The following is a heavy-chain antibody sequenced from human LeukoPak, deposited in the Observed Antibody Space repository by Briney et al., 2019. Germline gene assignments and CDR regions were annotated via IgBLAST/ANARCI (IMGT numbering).Heavy chain of an antibody. CDR2: ISGSGGVT. D-gene: IGHD5-12*01. V-gene: IGHV3-23*01. J-gene: IGHJ4*02. CDR1: GFTFSSYA. Sequence: GGSLRLSCAASGFTFSSYAMSWVRQAPGKGLEWVSGISGSGGVTYYADSVKSRFTISRDNSKNTLHLQMNSLRAEDTAVYYCAKGASGYEFDYWGQGTLVTVSS. CDR3: AKGASGYEFDY.